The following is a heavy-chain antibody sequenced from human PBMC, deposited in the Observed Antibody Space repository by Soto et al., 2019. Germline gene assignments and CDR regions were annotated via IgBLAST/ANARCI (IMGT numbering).Heavy chain of an antibody. CDR3: ASQETASGSFYLSPFDS. D-gene: IGHD3-10*01. CDR1: GGSFSGYY. CDR2: INHSGST. Sequence: KASETLSLTCAVYGGSFSGYYWSWIRQPPGKGLEWIGEINHSGSTNYNPSLKSRVTISVDTSKNQFSLKLSSVTAADTALYFCASQETASGSFYLSPFDSWGRGIMVTVSS. V-gene: IGHV4-34*01. J-gene: IGHJ4*02.